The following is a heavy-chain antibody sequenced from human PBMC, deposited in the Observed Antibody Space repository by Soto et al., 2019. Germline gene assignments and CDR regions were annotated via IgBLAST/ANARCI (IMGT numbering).Heavy chain of an antibody. Sequence: QVQLVQSGAEVKKPGSSVKVSCKASGGTFSSYAISWVRQAPGQGLEWMGGIIPIFGTANYAQKFQGRVTITADESTSTAYMELSSLRSEDTAVYYCAKEAIRRAVAGTGRGYFQHWGQGTLVTVSS. CDR3: AKEAIRRAVAGTGRGYFQH. J-gene: IGHJ1*01. D-gene: IGHD6-19*01. CDR2: IIPIFGTA. V-gene: IGHV1-69*12. CDR1: GGTFSSYA.